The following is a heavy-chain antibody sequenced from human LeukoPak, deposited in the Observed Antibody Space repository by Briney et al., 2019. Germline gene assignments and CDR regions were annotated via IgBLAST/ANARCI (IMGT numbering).Heavy chain of an antibody. V-gene: IGHV3-21*04. CDR3: ARSFGQLSSSYFDY. Sequence: PGGSLRLSCAASGFTFSSYSMNWVRQAPGKGLEWVSSISSSSSYIYYADSVKGRFTISRDNAKNSLYLQMNSLRAEDTALYYCARSFGQLSSSYFDYWGQGTLVTVSS. D-gene: IGHD3-10*01. CDR1: GFTFSSYS. J-gene: IGHJ4*02. CDR2: ISSSSSYI.